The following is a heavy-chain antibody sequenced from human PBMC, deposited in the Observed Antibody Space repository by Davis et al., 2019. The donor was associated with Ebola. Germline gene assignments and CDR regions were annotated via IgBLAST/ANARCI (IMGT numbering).Heavy chain of an antibody. D-gene: IGHD5-18*01. Sequence: ASVKVSCKASGYTFTNYYMHWVRQAPGQGLEWMGRINPNFGGKIYAQKFQDRVTMTIDTSINTAYMELDRLRSDDTAVFYCARGHTYGRWDDWFDPWGQGTLVTVSS. V-gene: IGHV1-2*06. CDR2: INPNFGGK. J-gene: IGHJ5*02. CDR3: ARGHTYGRWDDWFDP. CDR1: GYTFTNYY.